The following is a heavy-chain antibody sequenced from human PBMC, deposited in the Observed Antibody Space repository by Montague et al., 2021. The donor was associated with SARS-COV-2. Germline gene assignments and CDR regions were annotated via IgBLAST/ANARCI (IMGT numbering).Heavy chain of an antibody. CDR3: AREIRWVCVDY. Sequence: PALVKPTQTFSGFSLSTSGMCVSWIRQPPGKALAWLARIDWVDDKYYSTSLKTRLTITKDTSKNQVVLTMNNMDPVDTATYYCAREIRWVCVDYWGQGTLVTVSS. CDR2: IDWVDDK. CDR1: GFSLSTSGMC. D-gene: IGHD5-24*01. J-gene: IGHJ4*02. V-gene: IGHV2-70*11.